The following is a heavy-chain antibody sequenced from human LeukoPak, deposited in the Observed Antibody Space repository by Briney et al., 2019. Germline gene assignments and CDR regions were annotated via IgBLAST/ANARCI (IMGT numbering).Heavy chain of an antibody. D-gene: IGHD6-19*01. Sequence: ASVKVSCKASGYTFTGYYIHWVRQTPGQGLEWMGWINPRSGDTHDAQKFQGRVTMTRDTSTSTVYMELSSLRSEDTAVYYCARDLYVQWLVPSVPNYWGQGTLVTVSS. CDR1: GYTFTGYY. J-gene: IGHJ4*02. CDR3: ARDLYVQWLVPSVPNY. CDR2: INPRSGDT. V-gene: IGHV1-2*02.